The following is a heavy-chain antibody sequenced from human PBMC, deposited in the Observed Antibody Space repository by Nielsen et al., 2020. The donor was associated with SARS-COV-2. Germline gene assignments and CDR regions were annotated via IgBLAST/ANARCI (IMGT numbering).Heavy chain of an antibody. CDR1: EFSFSSYA. CDR2: ISYDGSNE. J-gene: IGHJ3*01. CDR3: ARGPSAFDL. V-gene: IGHV3-30*03. Sequence: GESLKISCAASEFSFSSYAMHWVRQAPGKGPEWVAVISYDGSNEYYAEFVKGRFTISRDNAKNSMYLQMNRLRAGDRAVYYCARGPSAFDLWGQGTLVSVSS.